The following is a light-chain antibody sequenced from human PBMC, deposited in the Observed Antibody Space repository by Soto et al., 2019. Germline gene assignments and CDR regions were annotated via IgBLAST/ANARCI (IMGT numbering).Light chain of an antibody. CDR3: VSYTSTSPLV. Sequence: QSALTQPASVSGSPGQSITISCSGTSSNIGGYNVVSWYQQHPGKAPKVIVYEGIKRPSGVSDRFSGSTSGSTAFLSISGLQSEDEADYYCVSYTSTSPLVFGTGTKVTVL. V-gene: IGLV2-14*02. J-gene: IGLJ1*01. CDR2: EGI. CDR1: SSNIGGYNV.